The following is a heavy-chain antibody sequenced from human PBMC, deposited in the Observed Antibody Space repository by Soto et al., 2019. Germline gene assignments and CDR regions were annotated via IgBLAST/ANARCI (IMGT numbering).Heavy chain of an antibody. J-gene: IGHJ4*02. Sequence: SGPTLVNPTQTLTLTCTFSGFSLSTSGVGVGWIRQPPGKALEWLALIYWDDDKRYSPSLRSRLTITKDTSKNQVVLTMTNMDPVDTATYYCAHRMIAAAGRYFDYWGQGTLVTVSS. CDR3: AHRMIAAAGRYFDY. CDR1: GFSLSTSGVG. CDR2: IYWDDDK. D-gene: IGHD6-13*01. V-gene: IGHV2-5*02.